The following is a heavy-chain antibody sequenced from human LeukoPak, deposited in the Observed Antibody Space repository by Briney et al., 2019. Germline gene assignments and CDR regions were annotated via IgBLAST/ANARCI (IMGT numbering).Heavy chain of an antibody. Sequence: GGSLRLSCAASGFTFSSYAMSWVRQAPGKGLEWVSAISGSGGSTYYADSVKGRFTISRDNSKNTLYLQMNSLRAEDTAVYYCVRGAYSSSWLNFDYWGQGTLVTVSS. CDR3: VRGAYSSSWLNFDY. V-gene: IGHV3-23*01. J-gene: IGHJ4*02. CDR1: GFTFSSYA. CDR2: ISGSGGST. D-gene: IGHD6-13*01.